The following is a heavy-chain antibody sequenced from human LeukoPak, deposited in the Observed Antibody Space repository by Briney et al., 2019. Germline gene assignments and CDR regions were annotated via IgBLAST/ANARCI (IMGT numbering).Heavy chain of an antibody. CDR3: ARQEEPDAFDI. CDR2: IYPDDSDT. V-gene: IGHV5-51*01. CDR1: GYTFTKFW. J-gene: IGHJ3*02. Sequence: GESLKISCETSGYTFTKFWVGWVRQTPGKGLEWLGMIYPDDSDTRYSPSFQGQVTISADKSISTAYLQWSSLKASDTAMYYCARQEEPDAFDIWGQGTMVTVSS. D-gene: IGHD1-14*01.